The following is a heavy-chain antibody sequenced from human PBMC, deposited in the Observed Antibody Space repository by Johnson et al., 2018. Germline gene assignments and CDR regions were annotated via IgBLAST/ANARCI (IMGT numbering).Heavy chain of an antibody. CDR3: VKGRWSGELRSPYGLDV. D-gene: IGHD3-10*01. CDR1: GFNFGDYA. CDR2: ITYNRGTI. V-gene: IGHV3-9*01. J-gene: IGHJ6*02. Sequence: EVQLVESGGDLVHPGGSLRLSCTVSGFNFGDYAMHWVRQAPGKGLEWVAGITYNRGTIGYAASVKGRFPITRDNTKRSLYLQMKSLRHEDTALYYCVKGRWSGELRSPYGLDVWGQGTTVTVSS.